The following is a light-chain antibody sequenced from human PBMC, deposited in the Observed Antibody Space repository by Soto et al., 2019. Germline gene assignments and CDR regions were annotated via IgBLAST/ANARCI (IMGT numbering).Light chain of an antibody. CDR1: PSIGSY. J-gene: IGKJ2*01. CDR3: QQNYDVPYT. CDR2: AAD. V-gene: IGKV1-39*01. Sequence: QLTQAPSLLSASVGDRVTITCRASPSIGSYLNWYQHKPGEAPKLLIFAADTLKSGVPSRFSGSRFNKEFTLTVISLQPEDFATYYCQQNYDVPYTFGLGTRVEIK.